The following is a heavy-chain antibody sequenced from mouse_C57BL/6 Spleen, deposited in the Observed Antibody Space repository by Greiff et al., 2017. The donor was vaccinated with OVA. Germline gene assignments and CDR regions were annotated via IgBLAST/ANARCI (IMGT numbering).Heavy chain of an antibody. Sequence: QVQLQQSGAELARPGASVKLSCKASGYTFTSYGISWVKQRTGQGLEWIGEIYPRSGNTYYNEKFKGKATLTADKSSSTAYMELRSLTSEDSAVYFCARRSPTAQAPRFAYWGQGTLVTVSA. CDR1: GYTFTSYG. CDR2: IYPRSGNT. J-gene: IGHJ3*01. V-gene: IGHV1-81*01. D-gene: IGHD3-2*02. CDR3: ARRSPTAQAPRFAY.